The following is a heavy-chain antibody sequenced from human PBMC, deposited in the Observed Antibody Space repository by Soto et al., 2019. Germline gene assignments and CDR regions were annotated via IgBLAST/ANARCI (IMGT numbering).Heavy chain of an antibody. CDR1: GGTFSSYA. CDR2: IIPIFGTA. V-gene: IGHV1-69*01. J-gene: IGHJ4*02. Sequence: QVQLVQSGAEVKKPGSSVKVSCKASGGTFSSYAISWVRQAPGQGLEWMGGIIPIFGTANYAQKFQGRVTITADQPKSTAVMELSSLRSEDTAVYYWSGAVSRGWYGYWGQGTLVTVSS. CDR3: SGAVSRGWYGY. D-gene: IGHD6-19*01.